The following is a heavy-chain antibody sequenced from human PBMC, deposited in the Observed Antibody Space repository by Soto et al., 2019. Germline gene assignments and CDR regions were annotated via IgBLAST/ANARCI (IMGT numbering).Heavy chain of an antibody. CDR3: ARDREWELRWSFDY. CDR2: ISYDGSNK. D-gene: IGHD1-26*01. J-gene: IGHJ4*02. CDR1: GFTFSSYA. V-gene: IGHV3-30-3*01. Sequence: QVQLVESGGGVVQPGRSLRLSCAASGFTFSSYAMHWVRQAPGKGLEWVAVISYDGSNKYYADSVKGRFTISRDNSENTLYLQMNRLRAEDTAVYYCARDREWELRWSFDYWGQGTLFTVSS.